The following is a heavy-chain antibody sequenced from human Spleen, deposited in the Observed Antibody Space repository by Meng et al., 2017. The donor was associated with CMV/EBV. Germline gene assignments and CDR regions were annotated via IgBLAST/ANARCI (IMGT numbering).Heavy chain of an antibody. Sequence: ASVKVSCKASGYTFTGYYLHWVRQAPGQGLEWMGWINPNSGDTNYAQKFQGRVTMTRDTSIGTAYMELSRLRSDDTAVYYCARSVCSSTSCYYYGMDVWGQGTTVTVSS. CDR1: GYTFTGYY. J-gene: IGHJ6*02. D-gene: IGHD2-2*01. V-gene: IGHV1-2*02. CDR2: INPNSGDT. CDR3: ARSVCSSTSCYYYGMDV.